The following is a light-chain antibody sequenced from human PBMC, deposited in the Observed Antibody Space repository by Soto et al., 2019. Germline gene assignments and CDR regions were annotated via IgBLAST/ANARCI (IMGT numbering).Light chain of an antibody. V-gene: IGLV7-43*01. CDR2: STS. J-gene: IGLJ2*01. Sequence: QSAVTQEPSLTVSPGGTVTLTCASSPGAVTSGHYPNWVQPKPGQVPKSLIYSTSDKHSWTPARFSGSLLGGKAALTLSSVKTEDDAEYYCLLFYGGALGVFGGGTKVTVL. CDR3: LLFYGGALGV. CDR1: PGAVTSGHY.